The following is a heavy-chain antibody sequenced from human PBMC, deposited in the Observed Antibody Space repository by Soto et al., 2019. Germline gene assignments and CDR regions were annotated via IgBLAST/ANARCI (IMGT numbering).Heavy chain of an antibody. CDR1: GDTFSFYS. CDR2: VNPILRLS. V-gene: IGHV1-69*02. D-gene: IGHD3-10*01. Sequence: QVQLVQSGAEVKRPGSSVKVSCKASGDTFSFYSINWVRQAPGLGLEWMGRVNPILRLSNYAQRFQGRVTMTADKSTSTAYMVLSSLTSEDTAIFYCATSYGSGYRAFDYWGQGAQVIVSS. J-gene: IGHJ4*02. CDR3: ATSYGSGYRAFDY.